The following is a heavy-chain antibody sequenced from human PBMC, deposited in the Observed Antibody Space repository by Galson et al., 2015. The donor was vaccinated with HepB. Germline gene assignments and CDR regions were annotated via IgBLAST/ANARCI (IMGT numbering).Heavy chain of an antibody. Sequence: SLRLSCAASGFIFSNYGMHWVRQTPGKGLEWVALIWRAGTNKYYSDSVKGRFTISRDNSKNILYLQMNSLRAEDTAVYNCVREHNSGWYLDHWGQGTLVTVSS. CDR2: IWRAGTNK. J-gene: IGHJ4*02. D-gene: IGHD6-19*01. V-gene: IGHV3-33*01. CDR3: VREHNSGWYLDH. CDR1: GFIFSNYG.